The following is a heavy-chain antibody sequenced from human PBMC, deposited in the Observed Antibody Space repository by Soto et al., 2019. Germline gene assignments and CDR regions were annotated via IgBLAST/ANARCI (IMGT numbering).Heavy chain of an antibody. V-gene: IGHV1-69*06. CDR3: ARDPYSSSSYYYYYGMDV. J-gene: IGHJ6*02. CDR2: IIPIFGTA. CDR1: GGTFSSYA. D-gene: IGHD6-6*01. Sequence: SVKVSCKASGGTFSSYAISWVRQAPGQGLEWMGGIIPIFGTANYAQKFQGRVTITADKSTSTAYMELSSLRPEDTAVYYCARDPYSSSSYYYYYGMDVWGQGTTVTVSS.